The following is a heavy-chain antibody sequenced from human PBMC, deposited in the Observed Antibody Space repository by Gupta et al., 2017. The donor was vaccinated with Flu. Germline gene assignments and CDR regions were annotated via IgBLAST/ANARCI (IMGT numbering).Heavy chain of an antibody. CDR2: SRSVTYNLTT. CDR1: GFTLSDRY. CDR3: ITPPDY. D-gene: IGHD3-16*01. Sequence: RLSCEVFGFTLSDRYMEWVRQAPGKGLEWVGRSRSVTYNLTTDYAASVKGRFVISRDDARRSVYLEMSSLQTADSGVYYCITPPDYWGQGTLVTVSS. V-gene: IGHV3-72*01. J-gene: IGHJ4*02.